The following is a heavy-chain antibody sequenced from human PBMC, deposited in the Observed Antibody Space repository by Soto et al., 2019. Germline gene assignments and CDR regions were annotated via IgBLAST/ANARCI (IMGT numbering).Heavy chain of an antibody. V-gene: IGHV1-69*04. CDR3: AGDPDSHYNDSHASSYP. CDR2: IIPIIGII. CDR1: GGTFSXXX. Sequence: SVXVSCKASGGTFSXXXXXWVRQAPGQGLEWMGRIIPIIGIINYAQKFQGRVTITADKFTGTAYMELTRLRSDDTAVYYCAGDPDSHYNDSHASSYPWGQGTLVTVSS. J-gene: IGHJ5*02. D-gene: IGHD3-22*01.